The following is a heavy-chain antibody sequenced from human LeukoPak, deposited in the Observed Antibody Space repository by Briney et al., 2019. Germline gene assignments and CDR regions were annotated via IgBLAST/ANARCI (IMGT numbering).Heavy chain of an antibody. D-gene: IGHD6-13*01. CDR1: GFTVSSNY. CDR2: IYSGGST. J-gene: IGHJ1*01. Sequence: PGGSLRLSCAASGFTVSSNYMSWVRQAPGKGLEWVSVIYSGGSTYYADSVKGRFTISRDNSKNTLYLQMNSLRAEDTAVYYCARDLRGGAAAPLGFQHWGQGTLVTVSS. CDR3: ARDLRGGAAAPLGFQH. V-gene: IGHV3-66*01.